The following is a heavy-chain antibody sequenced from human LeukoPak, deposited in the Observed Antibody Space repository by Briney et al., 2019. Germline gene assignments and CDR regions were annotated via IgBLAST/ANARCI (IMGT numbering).Heavy chain of an antibody. CDR1: GDSISRDY. D-gene: IGHD3-22*01. J-gene: IGHJ6*02. Sequence: PSETLSLTCTVSGDSISRDYWSWIRQPPGKGLEWIGYIYYSGSTNYNPSLKSRVTISLDTSKNQFSLKLSSVTAADTAVYYCARAQRGSSGYYYYYYGMDVWGQGTTVTVSS. CDR3: ARAQRGSSGYYYYYYGMDV. V-gene: IGHV4-59*01. CDR2: IYYSGST.